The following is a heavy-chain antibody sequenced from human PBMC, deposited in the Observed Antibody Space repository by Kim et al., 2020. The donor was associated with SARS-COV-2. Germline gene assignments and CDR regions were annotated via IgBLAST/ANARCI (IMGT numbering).Heavy chain of an antibody. J-gene: IGHJ2*01. V-gene: IGHV3-21*01. CDR2: ISSSSSYI. CDR1: GFTFSSYS. Sequence: GGSLRLSCAASGFTFSSYSMNWVRQAPGKGLEWVSSISSSSSYIYYADSVKGRFTIARDNAKNSLYLQMNSLRAEDTAVYYCASTAVAGYWYFDLWCRGTLVTVPS. D-gene: IGHD6-19*01. CDR3: ASTAVAGYWYFDL.